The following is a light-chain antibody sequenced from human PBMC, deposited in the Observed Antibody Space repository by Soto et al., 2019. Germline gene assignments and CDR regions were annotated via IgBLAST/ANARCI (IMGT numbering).Light chain of an antibody. J-gene: IGLJ2*01. CDR2: GNS. Sequence: QSVLTQPPSVSGAPGQRVTISCTGSSSNIGAGYDVHWYQQLPGTAPKLLIYGNSNRPSGVPDRFSGSKSGTSASLAITGLQAEDEADYCCQSYGSSVRVSVFGGGTKRTVL. V-gene: IGLV1-40*01. CDR3: QSYGSSVRVSV. CDR1: SSNIGAGYD.